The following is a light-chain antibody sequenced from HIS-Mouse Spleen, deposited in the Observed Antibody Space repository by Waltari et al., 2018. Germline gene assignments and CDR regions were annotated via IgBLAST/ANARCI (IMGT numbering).Light chain of an antibody. J-gene: IGLJ2*01. CDR2: GVS. CDR1: SSDVGGYNY. V-gene: IGLV2-8*01. Sequence: QSALTQPPSASGSPGQSVTISCTGTSSDVGGYNYVSWYQQHPGKAPNRRIYGVSKRPSGVPDRFSGSKSGNTASLTVSGLQAEDEADYYCSSYAGSNNFDVVFGGGTKLTVL. CDR3: SSYAGSNNFDVV.